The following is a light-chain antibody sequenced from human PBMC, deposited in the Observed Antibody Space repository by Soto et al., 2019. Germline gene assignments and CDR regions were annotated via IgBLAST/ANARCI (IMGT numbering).Light chain of an antibody. Sequence: QSALTQPASVSGSPGQSITISCTGTSSDVGSHNFVSWHQQHPGKAPNFMIYVVNNRPSGVSNRFSGSKSGNTASLTIYGLQAEDEADYYCSSYTSTSTWVFGGGTKLTVL. V-gene: IGLV2-14*01. CDR3: SSYTSTSTWV. CDR1: SSDVGSHNF. CDR2: VVN. J-gene: IGLJ3*02.